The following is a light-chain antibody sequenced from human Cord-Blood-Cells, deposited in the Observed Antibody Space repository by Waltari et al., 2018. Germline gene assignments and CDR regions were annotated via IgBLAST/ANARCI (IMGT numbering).Light chain of an antibody. CDR3: CSYAGSYTWV. CDR2: DVS. CDR1: SSDVGGYNY. V-gene: IGLV2-11*01. Sequence: QSALTQPRSVSGSPGQSVTISCTGTSSDVGGYNYVSWYHQHPGKAPKLMIYDVSKRPSGVSDRFSGSKSGNTASLTISGLQAEDEADYYCCSYAGSYTWVFGGGTKLTVL. J-gene: IGLJ3*02.